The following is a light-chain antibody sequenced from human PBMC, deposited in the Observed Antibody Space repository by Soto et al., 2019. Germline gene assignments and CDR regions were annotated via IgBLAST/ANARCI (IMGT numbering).Light chain of an antibody. CDR3: QQYNKWPLT. J-gene: IGKJ3*01. Sequence: EIVMTQSPATLSVSPGERATLSCRASQSVSDNLAWYQQKPGQAPRLLIYGASTRATGIPARFSGSGSGTEFTLTINSLQSEDLAVYYCQQYNKWPLTFGPGTKVDNK. CDR1: QSVSDN. CDR2: GAS. V-gene: IGKV3-15*01.